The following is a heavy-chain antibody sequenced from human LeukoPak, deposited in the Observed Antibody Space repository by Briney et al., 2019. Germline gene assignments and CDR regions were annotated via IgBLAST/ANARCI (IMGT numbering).Heavy chain of an antibody. CDR2: ISAYNGNT. Sequence: ASVKVSCKASGYTFTSYDINWVRQAPGQGLEWMGWISAYNGNTNYAQKLQGRVTMTTDTSTSTAYMELRSLRSDDTAVYYCARVVLDYYDSSGYQGAVDYWGQGTLVTVSS. CDR1: GYTFTSYD. CDR3: ARVVLDYYDSSGYQGAVDY. D-gene: IGHD3-22*01. V-gene: IGHV1-18*01. J-gene: IGHJ4*02.